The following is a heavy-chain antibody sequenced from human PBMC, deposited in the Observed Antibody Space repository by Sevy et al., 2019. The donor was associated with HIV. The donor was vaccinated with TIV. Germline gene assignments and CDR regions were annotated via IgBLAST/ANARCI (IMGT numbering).Heavy chain of an antibody. V-gene: IGHV3-7*01. CDR3: AREDRFSSAWYSVGGGLDN. Sequence: GGSLRLSCGASGFTFSHYWMSWVRQAPGKGLEWVANIKEDGSEKNYVDSLKGRVTISRDNAKNSLFLQINSLRAEDTAVYYCAREDRFSSAWYSVGGGLDNWGQGTLVTVSS. J-gene: IGHJ3*02. CDR2: IKEDGSEK. D-gene: IGHD6-19*01. CDR1: GFTFSHYW.